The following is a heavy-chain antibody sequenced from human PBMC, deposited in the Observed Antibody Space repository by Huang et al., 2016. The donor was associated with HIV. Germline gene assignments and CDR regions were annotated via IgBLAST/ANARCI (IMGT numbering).Heavy chain of an antibody. CDR1: GYTFTEYY. D-gene: IGHD1-7*01. Sequence: QVQLVQSGAEVKKPGSSVKVSCKASGYTFTEYYIPWVRQAPGQGLEWVGWSNPNSGGTDYAQKFQGRVTMARDTSITTAYRELSSLRSDDTAVYYCARAQTGNTGWFDPWGPGTLVTVSS. J-gene: IGHJ5*02. CDR2: SNPNSGGT. CDR3: ARAQTGNTGWFDP. V-gene: IGHV1-2*02.